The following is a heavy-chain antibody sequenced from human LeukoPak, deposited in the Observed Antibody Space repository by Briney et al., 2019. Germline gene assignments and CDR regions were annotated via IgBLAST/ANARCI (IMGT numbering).Heavy chain of an antibody. CDR3: ARGLTGAEYDYFDY. CDR1: GGSISSYY. Sequence: PSETLSLTCTVSGGSISSYYWSWIRQPAGKGLEWIGRIYTSGSTNYNPSLKSRVTMSVDTSKNQFSLKLSSVTAADTAVYYCARGLTGAEYDYFDYWGQGTLVTVSS. V-gene: IGHV4-4*07. CDR2: IYTSGST. J-gene: IGHJ4*02. D-gene: IGHD7-27*01.